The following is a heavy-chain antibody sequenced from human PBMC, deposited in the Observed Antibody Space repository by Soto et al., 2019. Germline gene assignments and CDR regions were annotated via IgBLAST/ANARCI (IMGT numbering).Heavy chain of an antibody. D-gene: IGHD6-13*01. CDR1: GFTFSGDY. V-gene: IGHV3-11*01. Sequence: QVQLVESGGGLVKPGGSLRLSCAGPGFTFSGDYMSWIRQAPGKGMEWVSYISDSGSTIYYADSVMGRFTISRDNAKNSLYLEMNSLRADDTAVYYCALGEYSNGGYLAWGQGTLVTVSS. J-gene: IGHJ5*02. CDR2: ISDSGSTI. CDR3: ALGEYSNGGYLA.